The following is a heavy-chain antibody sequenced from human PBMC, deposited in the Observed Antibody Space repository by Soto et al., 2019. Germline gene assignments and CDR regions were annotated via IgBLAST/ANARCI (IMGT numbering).Heavy chain of an antibody. V-gene: IGHV3-23*01. CDR1: GFTFSIYA. Sequence: EGQLLESGGGLVQAGGSLRLSCAASGFTFSIYAMSWVRQAPGKGLEWVSTISGSGGATYADSVKGRFTISRDNSKNTLYLQMNSLRAEDTAVYYCAKDAPGSGWLSDYCGQGTLVTVSS. CDR3: AKDAPGSGWLSDY. D-gene: IGHD3-22*01. CDR2: ISGSGGAT. J-gene: IGHJ4*02.